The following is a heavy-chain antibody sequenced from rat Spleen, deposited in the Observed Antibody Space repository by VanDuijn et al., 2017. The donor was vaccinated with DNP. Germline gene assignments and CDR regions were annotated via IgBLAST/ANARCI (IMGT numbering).Heavy chain of an antibody. J-gene: IGHJ2*01. D-gene: IGHD1-1*01. CDR3: ARRNSGLDY. CDR1: GFSLTSYG. V-gene: IGHV2-16*01. Sequence: QVQLKESGPGLVQPSQTLSLTCTVSGFSLTSYGVSWIRQSPGKGLEWIGAIWSSGPTAYNSALTSRLSITRDTSKSQVFLQMSSPQTADTAMYFCARRNSGLDYWGQGVMVTVSS. CDR2: IWSSGPT.